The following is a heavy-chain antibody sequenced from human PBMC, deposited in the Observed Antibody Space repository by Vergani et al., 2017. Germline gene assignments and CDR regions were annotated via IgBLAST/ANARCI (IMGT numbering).Heavy chain of an antibody. J-gene: IGHJ6*02. CDR3: TTDPRYCGDGSCYWLRDHHYYGMDV. CDR1: GFNFAGAW. CDR2: ITSEIDGGRR. Sequence: EVQLVESGGTLVKPGGSLRLSCAASGFNFAGAWMSWVRQAPGKGLEWVGRITSEIDGGRRDYAAPVKGRVSISRDDSKNTLFLQMNGLKTEDIGVYYCTTDPRYCGDGSCYWLRDHHYYGMDVWGQGTTVTVSS. D-gene: IGHD2-21*01. V-gene: IGHV3-15*02.